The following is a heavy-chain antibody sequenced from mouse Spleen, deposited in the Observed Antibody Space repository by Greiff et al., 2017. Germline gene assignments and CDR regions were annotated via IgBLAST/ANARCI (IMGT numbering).Heavy chain of an antibody. Sequence: VKLVESGPGLVAPSQSLSITCTISGFSLTSYGVHWVRQPPGKGLEWLVVIWSDGSTTYNSALKSRLSISKDNSKSQVFLKMNSLQTDDTAMYYCARHDYGNYQGNAMDYWGQGTSVTVSS. J-gene: IGHJ4*01. CDR1: GFSLTSYG. D-gene: IGHD2-1*01. CDR3: ARHDYGNYQGNAMDY. V-gene: IGHV2-6-1*01. CDR2: IWSDGST.